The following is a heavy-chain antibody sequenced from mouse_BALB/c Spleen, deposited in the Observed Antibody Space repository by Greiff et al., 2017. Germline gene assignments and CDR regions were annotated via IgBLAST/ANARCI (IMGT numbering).Heavy chain of an antibody. V-gene: IGHV3-5*02. D-gene: IGHD2-1*01. CDR3: AREDGNYYFDY. J-gene: IGHJ2*01. CDR2: IYYSGTI. CDR1: GISITTGNYR. Sequence: EVKLMESGPGLVKPSQTVSLTCTVTGISITTGNYRWSWIRQFPGNKLEWIGYIYYSGTITYNPSLTSRTTITRDTSKNQFFLEMNSLTAEDTATYYCAREDGNYYFDYWGQGTTLTVSS.